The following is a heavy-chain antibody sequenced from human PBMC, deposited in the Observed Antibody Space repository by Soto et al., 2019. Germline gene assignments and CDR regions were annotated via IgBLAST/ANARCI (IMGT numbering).Heavy chain of an antibody. J-gene: IGHJ5*02. CDR2: IYYSGST. V-gene: IGHV4-59*01. Sequence: SETLSLTCTVSGGSINSYYWSWIRQPPGKGLEWIGYIYYSGSTNYNPSLKSRVTISVDTSKNQFSLKLSSVTAPDTAVYYCARGGSSAWHNWFDPWGQGTLVTVSS. CDR3: ARGGSSAWHNWFDP. CDR1: GGSINSYY. D-gene: IGHD6-25*01.